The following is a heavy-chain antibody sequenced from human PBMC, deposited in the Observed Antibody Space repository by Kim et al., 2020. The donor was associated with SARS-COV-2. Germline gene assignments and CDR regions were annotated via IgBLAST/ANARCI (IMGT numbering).Heavy chain of an antibody. CDR3: VKELEAVAGSDY. Sequence: YYQGAQKGRFTMSRYDSKNTLYLQMSSLGGEDTALYYCVKELEAVAGSDYWGQGTLVTVSS. J-gene: IGHJ4*02. V-gene: IGHV3-64D*09. D-gene: IGHD6-19*01.